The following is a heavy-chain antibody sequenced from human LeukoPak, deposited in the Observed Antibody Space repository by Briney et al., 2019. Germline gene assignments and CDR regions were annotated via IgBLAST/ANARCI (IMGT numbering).Heavy chain of an antibody. Sequence: GGSLRLSCAASGFTFSLYSMNWVRQAPGKGLEWVSYISAKSNYIYYADSVKGRFTISRDNAKNSLLPQMNSLRAEDTAVYYCARDKRNYYGSDYWGLGTLVTVSS. V-gene: IGHV3-21*01. CDR2: ISAKSNYI. CDR1: GFTFSLYS. CDR3: ARDKRNYYGSDY. J-gene: IGHJ4*02. D-gene: IGHD3-10*01.